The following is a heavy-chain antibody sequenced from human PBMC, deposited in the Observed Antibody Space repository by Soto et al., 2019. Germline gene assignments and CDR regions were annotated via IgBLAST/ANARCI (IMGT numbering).Heavy chain of an antibody. CDR3: VRGQEVGAHFFDS. CDR2: IGTIGDT. V-gene: IGHV3-13*01. D-gene: IGHD2-15*01. Sequence: GGSLRLSCAASGFTFRNFDFHWVRQPSGRGLEWVATIGTIGDTYYPVSVQGRFTVSRENAKSAGSLQMNSLTVADTAVYFCVRGQEVGAHFFDSWGQGTPVTVSS. CDR1: GFTFRNFD. J-gene: IGHJ4*02.